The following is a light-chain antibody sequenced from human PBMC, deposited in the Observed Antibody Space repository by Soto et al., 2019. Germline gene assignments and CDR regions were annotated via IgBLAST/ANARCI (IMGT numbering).Light chain of an antibody. CDR2: DAS. J-gene: IGKJ5*01. CDR1: QSVSSY. V-gene: IGKV3-11*01. CDR3: QQRSDWPPT. Sequence: ENVLTQSPATLSLSPGDRATLSCRASQSVSSYLAWYQQKPGQAPRLLIYDASKRATSTPARFSGTGSGTDFSLTISSLEPEDFAFYFCQQRSDWPPTFGQGTRLEIK.